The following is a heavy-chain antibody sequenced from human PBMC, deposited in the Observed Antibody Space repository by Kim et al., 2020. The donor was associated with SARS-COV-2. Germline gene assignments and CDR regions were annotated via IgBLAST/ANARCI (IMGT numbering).Heavy chain of an antibody. CDR3: AKSMVRGIINYHYYGMDV. D-gene: IGHD3-10*01. Sequence: GGSLRLSCVTSGFTFSSYGMYWVRQAPGKGLEWVAVIPYDGNDKYYVDSVRGRFTISRDNSENTLFLQMNSLGAEDTAVYYCAKSMVRGIINYHYYGMDVWGQGTTVTVSS. CDR1: GFTFSSYG. J-gene: IGHJ6*02. V-gene: IGHV3-30*18. CDR2: IPYDGNDK.